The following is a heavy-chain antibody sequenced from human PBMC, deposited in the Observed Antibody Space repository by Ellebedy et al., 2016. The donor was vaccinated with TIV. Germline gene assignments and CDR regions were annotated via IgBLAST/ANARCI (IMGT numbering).Heavy chain of an antibody. D-gene: IGHD5-12*01. J-gene: IGHJ4*02. CDR3: ARDGYSYGTFVDY. CDR2: IYPSGGTT. Sequence: AASVKVSCKASGYTFTSHYMHWVRQAPGQGLEWMGSIYPSGGTTRYAQKFQGRVTMTRDTSTSTVYMELSSLRSDDTAVYFCARDGYSYGTFVDYWGPGTLVTVS. CDR1: GYTFTSHY. V-gene: IGHV1-46*01.